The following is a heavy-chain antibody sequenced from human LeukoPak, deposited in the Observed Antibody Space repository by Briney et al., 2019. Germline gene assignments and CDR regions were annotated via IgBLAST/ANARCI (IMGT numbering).Heavy chain of an antibody. J-gene: IGHJ4*02. CDR1: GFTFSSYT. D-gene: IGHD2-8*02. CDR2: ISSSSHI. CDR3: ARVVPGTGFFY. Sequence: PGGSLRLSCAASGFTFSSYTMNWVRQAPGKGLEWVSSISSSSHIYYADSVKGRFTIPRDNAKNSLYLQMNSLRAEDTAVYYCARVVPGTGFFYWGQGTLVTVSS. V-gene: IGHV3-21*01.